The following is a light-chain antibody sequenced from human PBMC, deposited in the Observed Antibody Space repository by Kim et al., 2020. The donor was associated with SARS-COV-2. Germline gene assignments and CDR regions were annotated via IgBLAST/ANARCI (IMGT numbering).Light chain of an antibody. CDR3: AAWDDSLNGWV. Sequence: QSVLTQPPSTSGTPGQRVTISCSGSSSNIGSNTVNWYQQLPETAPKLLMYTDNQRPSGVPDRFSGSKSGTSASLAISGLHSEDEADYYCAAWDDSLNGWVFGGGTQLTVL. CDR2: TDN. V-gene: IGLV1-44*01. CDR1: SSNIGSNT. J-gene: IGLJ3*02.